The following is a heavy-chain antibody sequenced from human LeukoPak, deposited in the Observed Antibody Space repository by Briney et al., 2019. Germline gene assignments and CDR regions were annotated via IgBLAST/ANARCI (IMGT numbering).Heavy chain of an antibody. J-gene: IGHJ4*02. D-gene: IGHD3-10*01. CDR3: ARDPVHGVGTGYFDY. Sequence: ASVKVSCKASGYTFTSYYMHWVRQAPGQGLEWMGIINPSGGSTSYAQKFQGRVTMTRHTSTSTVYMELSSLRSEDTAVYYCARDPVHGVGTGYFDYWGQGTLVTVSS. CDR2: INPSGGST. V-gene: IGHV1-46*01. CDR1: GYTFTSYY.